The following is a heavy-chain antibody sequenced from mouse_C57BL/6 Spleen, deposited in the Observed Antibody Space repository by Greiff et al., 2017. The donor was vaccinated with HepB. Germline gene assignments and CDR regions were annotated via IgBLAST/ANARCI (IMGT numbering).Heavy chain of an antibody. CDR2: IDPSDSYT. J-gene: IGHJ2*01. V-gene: IGHV1-50*01. Sequence: VQLQQPGAELVKPGASVKLSCKASGYTFTSYWMQWVKQRPGQGLEWIGEIDPSDSYTNYNQKFKGKATLTVDTSSSTAYMQLSSLTSEDSAVYYCARSPAYGSSYGFDYWGQGTTLTVSS. D-gene: IGHD1-1*01. CDR1: GYTFTSYW. CDR3: ARSPAYGSSYGFDY.